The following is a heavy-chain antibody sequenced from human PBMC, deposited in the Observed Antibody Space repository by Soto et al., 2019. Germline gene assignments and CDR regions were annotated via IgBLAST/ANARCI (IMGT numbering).Heavy chain of an antibody. V-gene: IGHV3-21*01. CDR2: ISSSSSYI. J-gene: IGHJ5*02. Sequence: EVQLVESGGGLVKPGGSLRRSCAASGFTFSSYSMNWVRQAHGKGLEWVSSISSSSSYIYYADSVKGRFTISRDNAKNSLYLQMNSLRAKDTAVYYCARSYYGSGSHNWFDPWGQGTLVTVSS. CDR3: ARSYYGSGSHNWFDP. CDR1: GFTFSSYS. D-gene: IGHD3-10*01.